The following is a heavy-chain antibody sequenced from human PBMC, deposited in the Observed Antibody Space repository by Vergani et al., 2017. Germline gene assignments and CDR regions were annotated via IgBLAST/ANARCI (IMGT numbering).Heavy chain of an antibody. J-gene: IGHJ4*02. V-gene: IGHV3-30-3*01. CDR3: ARDWGPWDIVVVGNY. CDR1: GFTFSTYA. D-gene: IGHD2-2*01. CDR2: ISYDGSNK. Sequence: QVQLLESGGGVVQPGRSLRLSCAASGFTFSTYAMHWVRQAPGKGLEWVAVISYDGSNKYYADSVKGRFTISRDNSKNTLYLQMNSLRAEDTAVYYCARDWGPWDIVVVGNYWGQGTLVTVSS.